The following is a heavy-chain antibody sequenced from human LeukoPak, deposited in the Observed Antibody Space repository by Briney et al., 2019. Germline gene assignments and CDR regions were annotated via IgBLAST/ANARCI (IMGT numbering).Heavy chain of an antibody. Sequence: SETLSLTCTVSGDSVSSTGYYWGWIRQPPGKGLEWIGAIYYSGSTYYNPSLKSRVTMSEDTSRNQFSLRLSSVNAADTAVYYGAKGGPRYSNRSGLYVFDVGAKGKMVTVFS. CDR2: IYYSGST. J-gene: IGHJ3*01. V-gene: IGHV4-39*01. CDR1: GDSVSSTGYY. D-gene: IGHD3-22*01. CDR3: AKGGPRYSNRSGLYVFDV.